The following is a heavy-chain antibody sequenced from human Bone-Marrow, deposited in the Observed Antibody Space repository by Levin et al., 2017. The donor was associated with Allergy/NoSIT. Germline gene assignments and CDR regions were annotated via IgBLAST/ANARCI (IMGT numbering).Heavy chain of an antibody. V-gene: IGHV4-4*02. CDR3: ARRKWGKGAFDI. CDR1: GDSINSINW. Sequence: KASETLSLTCSVSGDSINSINWWGWVRQSPGKGLEWLGEVYRSGSTNYNPSLKSRVTVEADKSLNQFSLNMNSVTAADTAVYYCARRKWGKGAFDIWGQGTMVTVSS. CDR2: VYRSGST. J-gene: IGHJ3*02. D-gene: IGHD1-26*01.